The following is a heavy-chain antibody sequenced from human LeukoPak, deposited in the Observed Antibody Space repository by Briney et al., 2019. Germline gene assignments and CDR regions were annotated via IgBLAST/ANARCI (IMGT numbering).Heavy chain of an antibody. CDR2: IHYNGNH. CDR3: ARVPSDSFGWVCVDS. V-gene: IGHV4-59*01. CDR1: GDSIRNNH. D-gene: IGHD3-9*01. Sequence: SETLSLTSSVSGDSIRNNHWAWLPPSPGKGLEWIGYIHYNGNHYYNPSLETLITMSVDTSRNQFSLMRNSVTAADTAMYLCARVPSDSFGWVCVDSWGQGSLVTVSS. J-gene: IGHJ4*02.